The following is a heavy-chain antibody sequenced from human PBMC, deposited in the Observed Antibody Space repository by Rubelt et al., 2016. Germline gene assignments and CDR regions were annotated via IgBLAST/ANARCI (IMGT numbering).Heavy chain of an antibody. Sequence: QVQLVQSGAEVKKPGASVKVSCKASGYTFTSYAMHWVRQAPGQRLEWMGWINAGNGNTKYSQKFQGRVTSTRDTSAGTAYMELSSLGSEDTAVYYCARSKDTAMVTDADWYFDLWGRGTLVTVSS. CDR3: ARSKDTAMVTDADWYFDL. CDR1: GYTFTSYA. CDR2: INAGNGNT. J-gene: IGHJ2*01. D-gene: IGHD5-18*01. V-gene: IGHV1-3*01.